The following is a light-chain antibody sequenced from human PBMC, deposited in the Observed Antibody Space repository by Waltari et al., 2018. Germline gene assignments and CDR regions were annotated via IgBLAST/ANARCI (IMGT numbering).Light chain of an antibody. J-gene: IGKJ1*01. Sequence: EIVMTQSPTTLSVSPGERVTLSCRASQSVTTNLAWYQQKPGQAPRILIYGSSTRAQGIPSRFTGSGSETEFTLTISSLQSEDSAVYFCQQYDAWPPWTFGQGTKVEIK. CDR2: GSS. CDR1: QSVTTN. CDR3: QQYDAWPPWT. V-gene: IGKV3-15*01.